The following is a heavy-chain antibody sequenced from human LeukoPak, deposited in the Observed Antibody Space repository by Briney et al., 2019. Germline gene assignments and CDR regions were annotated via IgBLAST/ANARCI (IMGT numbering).Heavy chain of an antibody. CDR3: ASQTFTYYYDSSGQRFDY. Sequence: PGGSLRLSCAASGFTFSSYEMNWVRQAPGKGLEWVSYISSSGSTIYYADSVKGRFTISRDNAKNSLYLQMNSLRAEDTAVYYCASQTFTYYYDSSGQRFDYWGQGTLVTVSS. V-gene: IGHV3-48*03. CDR2: ISSSGSTI. CDR1: GFTFSSYE. J-gene: IGHJ4*02. D-gene: IGHD3-22*01.